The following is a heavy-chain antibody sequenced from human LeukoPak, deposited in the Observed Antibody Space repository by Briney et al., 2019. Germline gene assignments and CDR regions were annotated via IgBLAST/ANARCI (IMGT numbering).Heavy chain of an antibody. Sequence: GGSLRLSCAASGFTFSSYAMSWVRQASGKGLEWVSGISGSGGSTYYADSVKGRFTISRDNSKNTLYLQMNSLRAEDTAVYYCARVWELSYDYWGQGTLVTVSS. CDR1: GFTFSSYA. CDR3: ARVWELSYDY. CDR2: ISGSGGST. V-gene: IGHV3-23*01. J-gene: IGHJ4*02. D-gene: IGHD2/OR15-2a*01.